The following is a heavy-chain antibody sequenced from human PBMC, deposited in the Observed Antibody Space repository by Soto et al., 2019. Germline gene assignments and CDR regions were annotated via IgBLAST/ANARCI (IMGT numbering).Heavy chain of an antibody. Sequence: GGSLRLSCVASGFTFSSYAMSWVRQAPGKGLEWVSAISGSGGSTYYADSVKGRFTISRDNSKNTLYLQMNSLRAEDTAVYYCARLFMAPNAHDIWGQGTMVTVSS. V-gene: IGHV3-23*01. CDR3: ARLFMAPNAHDI. CDR1: GFTFSSYA. CDR2: ISGSGGST. J-gene: IGHJ3*02.